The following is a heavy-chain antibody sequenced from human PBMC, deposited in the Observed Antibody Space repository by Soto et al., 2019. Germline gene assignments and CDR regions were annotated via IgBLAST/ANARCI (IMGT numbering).Heavy chain of an antibody. CDR2: IIPILGIA. CDR3: ARDRGDGGENY. D-gene: IGHD2-21*02. V-gene: IGHV1-69*08. Sequence: QVQLVQSGAEVKKPGSSVTVSCKASGGTCSSYTISWVRQAPGQGLEWMGRIIPILGIANYSQKFQGRVTITADNSTSTAYTELSRLRSEDTAVYYCARDRGDGGENYLGHGTLVTVSS. J-gene: IGHJ4*01. CDR1: GGTCSSYT.